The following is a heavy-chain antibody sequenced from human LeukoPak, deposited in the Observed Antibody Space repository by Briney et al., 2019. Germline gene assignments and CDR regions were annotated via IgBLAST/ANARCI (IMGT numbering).Heavy chain of an antibody. D-gene: IGHD3-10*01. V-gene: IGHV3-30*01. Sequence: PGRSLRLSCAASGFTFSSYAMHWVRQAPGKGLEWVAVISYDGSSKYYADSVKGRFTISRDNSKNTLYLQMNSLRAEDTAVYYCARSRGSFDYWGQGTLVTVSS. J-gene: IGHJ4*02. CDR3: ARSRGSFDY. CDR2: ISYDGSSK. CDR1: GFTFSSYA.